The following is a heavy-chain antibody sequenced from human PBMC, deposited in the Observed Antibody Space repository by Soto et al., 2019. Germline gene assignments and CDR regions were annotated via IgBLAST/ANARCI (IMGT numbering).Heavy chain of an antibody. J-gene: IGHJ6*03. V-gene: IGHV4-39*01. CDR1: GGSISSSSYY. D-gene: IGHD4-17*01. CDR3: AATTVANRHYYYYMDV. CDR2: IYYSGST. Sequence: LSLTCTVSGGSISSSSYYWGWIRQPPGKGLEWIGSIYYSGSTYYNPSLKSRVTISVDTSKNQFSLKLSSVTAADTAVYYCAATTVANRHYYYYMDVWGKGTTVTVSS.